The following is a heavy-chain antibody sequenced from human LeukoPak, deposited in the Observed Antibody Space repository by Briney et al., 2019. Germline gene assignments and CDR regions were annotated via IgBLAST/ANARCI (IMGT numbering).Heavy chain of an antibody. D-gene: IGHD1-26*01. CDR2: IYYSGST. Sequence: SETLSLTCAVDGGSFSGYYWSWIRQPPGKGLEWLGYIYYSGSTNYNPSLKSRVTISVDTSKNQFSLKLSSVTAADTAVYYCARLLPALAFDIWGQGTLVTVSS. V-gene: IGHV4-59*01. J-gene: IGHJ3*02. CDR3: ARLLPALAFDI. CDR1: GGSFSGYY.